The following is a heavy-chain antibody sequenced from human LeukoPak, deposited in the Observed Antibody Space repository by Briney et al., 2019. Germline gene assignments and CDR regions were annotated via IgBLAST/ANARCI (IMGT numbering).Heavy chain of an antibody. CDR3: AKSEISPNYYDSSGYYNY. CDR1: GFTFSSYA. D-gene: IGHD3-22*01. J-gene: IGHJ4*02. Sequence: GGSLRLSCAASGFTFSSYAMSWVRQAPGKGLEWVSAISGSGGSIYYADSVKGRFTISRDNSKNTLYLQMNSLRAEDTAVYYCAKSEISPNYYDSSGYYNYWGQGTLVTVSS. V-gene: IGHV3-23*01. CDR2: ISGSGGSI.